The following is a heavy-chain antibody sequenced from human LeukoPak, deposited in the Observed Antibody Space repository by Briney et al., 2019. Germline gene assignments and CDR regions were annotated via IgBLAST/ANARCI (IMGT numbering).Heavy chain of an antibody. J-gene: IGHJ4*02. D-gene: IGHD3-16*01. CDR3: ARGAYYDYVWGKVYYFDY. CDR2: IYYGGST. V-gene: IGHV4-59*01. CDR1: GGSISSYY. Sequence: SETLSLTCTVSGGSISSYYWSWIRQPPGKGLEWIGYIYYGGSTNYNPSLKSRVTISVDTSKNQFSLKLSSVTAADTAVYYCARGAYYDYVWGKVYYFDYWGQGTLVTVSS.